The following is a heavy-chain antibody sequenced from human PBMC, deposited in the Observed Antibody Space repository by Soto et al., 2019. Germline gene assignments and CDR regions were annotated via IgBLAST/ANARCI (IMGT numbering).Heavy chain of an antibody. J-gene: IGHJ6*02. CDR2: IGTAGDT. D-gene: IGHD2-15*01. V-gene: IGHV3-13*01. Sequence: EVQLVESGGGLVQPGGSLRLSCAASGFTFSSYDMHWVRQATGKGLEWVSAIGTAGDTYYPGSVKGRFTISRENAKNSLYLQMNSLRAGDTAVYYCARFRYSGGYYYGMDVWGQGTTVTVSS. CDR3: ARFRYSGGYYYGMDV. CDR1: GFTFSSYD.